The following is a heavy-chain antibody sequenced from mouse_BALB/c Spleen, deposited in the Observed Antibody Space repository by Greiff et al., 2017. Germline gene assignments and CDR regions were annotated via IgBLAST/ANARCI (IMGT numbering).Heavy chain of an antibody. V-gene: IGHV3-2*02. J-gene: IGHJ4*01. CDR2: ISYSGST. CDR1: GYSITSDYA. Sequence: EVQLVESGPGLVKPSQSLSLTCTVTGYSITSDYAWNWIRQFPGNKLEWMGYISYSGSTSYNPSLKSRISITRDTSKNQFFLQLNSVTTEDTATYYCARRSSGPYYYAMDYWGQGTSVTVSS. D-gene: IGHD3-1*01. CDR3: ARRSSGPYYYAMDY.